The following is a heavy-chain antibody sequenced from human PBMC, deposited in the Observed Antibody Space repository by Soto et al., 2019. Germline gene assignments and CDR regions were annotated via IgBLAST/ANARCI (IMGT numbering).Heavy chain of an antibody. D-gene: IGHD3-22*01. CDR2: IKSKTDGGTT. J-gene: IGHJ3*01. CDR3: TTVSTYFDYYDSSGFTET. Sequence: PGGCLGLSCAASGFSFRNAWMNWVRQAPGKGLEWVGRIKSKTDGGTTDYAAPVKGRFTISRDDSKNTLYLQMNSLKTEDTAVYYCTTVSTYFDYYDSSGFTETWGQGTMVTVSS. CDR1: GFSFRNAW. V-gene: IGHV3-15*07.